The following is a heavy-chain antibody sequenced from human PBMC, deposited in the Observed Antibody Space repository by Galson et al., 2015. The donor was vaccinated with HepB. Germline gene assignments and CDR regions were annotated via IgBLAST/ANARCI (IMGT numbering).Heavy chain of an antibody. J-gene: IGHJ4*02. Sequence: PALVKPTQTLTLTCSFSGFSLRTSGVGVGWIRQPPGKALEWLALIYWNDDKRYSPSLKSRLTITKDTSKNQVVLTMTNMDPVDTATYSCAPGPYDLLTGRGWFFDYWGQGTLVTVSS. CDR2: IYWNDDK. V-gene: IGHV2-5*01. D-gene: IGHD3-9*01. CDR3: APGPYDLLTGRGWFFDY. CDR1: GFSLRTSGVG.